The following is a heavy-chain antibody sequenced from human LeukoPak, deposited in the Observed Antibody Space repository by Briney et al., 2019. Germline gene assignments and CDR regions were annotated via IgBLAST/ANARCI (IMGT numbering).Heavy chain of an antibody. CDR2: LSTNNGAT. CDR1: GYTFTGSY. Sequence: GASVKVSCKASGYTFTGSYIHWVRQAPGQGLEWMGRLSTNNGATNYAQKFQGRVTMTRDTSITTAYMELTRLTSDGTAVYYCARGGQPPGWGQGTLVTVSS. D-gene: IGHD5-12*01. V-gene: IGHV1-2*06. J-gene: IGHJ4*02. CDR3: ARGGQPPG.